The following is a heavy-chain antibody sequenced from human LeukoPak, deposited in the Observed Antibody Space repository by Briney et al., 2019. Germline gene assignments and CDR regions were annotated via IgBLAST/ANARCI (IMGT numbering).Heavy chain of an antibody. CDR2: ISYDGSNK. CDR3: AKDGIYSSGSYYFDY. CDR1: GFTFSSYG. Sequence: GGSLRLSCAASGFTFSSYGMHWVRQAPGKGLEWVAVISYDGSNKYYADSVKGRFTISRDNSKNTLYLQMNSLRAEDTAVYYCAKDGIYSSGSYYFDYWGQGTLVTVSS. V-gene: IGHV3-30*18. D-gene: IGHD6-19*01. J-gene: IGHJ4*02.